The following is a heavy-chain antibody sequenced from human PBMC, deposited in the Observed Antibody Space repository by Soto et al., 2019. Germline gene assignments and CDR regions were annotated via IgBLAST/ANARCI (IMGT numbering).Heavy chain of an antibody. V-gene: IGHV1-46*01. CDR1: GYTFTSYY. CDR3: ARVLYYYDSSGYNGPDAFDI. Sequence: ASVKVSFKASGYTFTSYYMHWVRQAPGQGLEWMGIINPSGGSTSYAQKFQGRVTMTRDTSTSTVYMELSSLRSEDTAVYYCARVLYYYDSSGYNGPDAFDIWGQGTMVTVSS. D-gene: IGHD3-22*01. J-gene: IGHJ3*02. CDR2: INPSGGST.